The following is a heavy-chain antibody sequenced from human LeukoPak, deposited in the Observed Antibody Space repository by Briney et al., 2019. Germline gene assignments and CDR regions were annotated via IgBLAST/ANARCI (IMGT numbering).Heavy chain of an antibody. CDR2: ISGGGGST. Sequence: GSLRLSCAASGFTFSSYAMSWVRQAPGKGLEWVSAISGGGGSTYYADSVKGRFTISRDNSKNTLYLQMNSLRAEDTAVYYCAKDDSYCSSTSCYTTFDYWGQGTLVTVSS. CDR3: AKDDSYCSSTSCYTTFDY. J-gene: IGHJ4*02. CDR1: GFTFSSYA. D-gene: IGHD2-2*02. V-gene: IGHV3-23*01.